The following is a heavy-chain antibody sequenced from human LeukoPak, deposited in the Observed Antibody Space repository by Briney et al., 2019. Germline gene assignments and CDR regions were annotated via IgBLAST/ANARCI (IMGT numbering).Heavy chain of an antibody. J-gene: IGHJ4*02. CDR2: IYLGDSDT. Sequence: GESLKISCKGSGFTSANNWTGWVRQMSGEGLEWMGIIYLGDSDTRYSPSFQGQVTISADKSINTAYLQWSSLKASDTAIYYCARHPSSTRGWPLDYWGQGTLVTVSS. CDR1: GFTSANNW. CDR3: ARHPSSTRGWPLDY. D-gene: IGHD6-19*01. V-gene: IGHV5-51*01.